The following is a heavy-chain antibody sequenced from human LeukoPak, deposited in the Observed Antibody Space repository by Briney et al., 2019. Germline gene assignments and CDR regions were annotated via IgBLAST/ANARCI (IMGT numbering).Heavy chain of an antibody. Sequence: SQTLSLTCTVSGGSISSGDYYWSWIRQPPGKGLEWIGYIYYSGSTYYNPSLKSRVTISVDTSKNQFSLKLSSVTAADTAVYYCAILTGAAGYYGMDVWGQGTTVTVSS. CDR2: IYYSGST. CDR3: AILTGAAGYYGMDV. J-gene: IGHJ6*02. D-gene: IGHD7-27*01. CDR1: GGSISSGDYY. V-gene: IGHV4-30-4*01.